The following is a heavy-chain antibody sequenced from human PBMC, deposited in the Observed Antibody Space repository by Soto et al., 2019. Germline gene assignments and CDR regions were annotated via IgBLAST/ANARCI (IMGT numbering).Heavy chain of an antibody. D-gene: IGHD7-27*01. V-gene: IGHV3-23*01. J-gene: IGHJ3*01. CDR3: AKATWGGAAFDS. CDR1: GFTSSNYA. Sequence: GGSLRLTCVASGFTSSNYAMSWVRQAPGKGLEWVSTLGGGGEGLYYADSVKGRFTISRDNSKNTLYLQMNSLRAEDTAIYYCAKATWGGAAFDSWGQGTMVTVSS. CDR2: LGGGGEGL.